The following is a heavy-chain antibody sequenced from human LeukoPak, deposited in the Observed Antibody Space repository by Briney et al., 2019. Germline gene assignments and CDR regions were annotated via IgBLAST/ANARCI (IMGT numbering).Heavy chain of an antibody. CDR1: GFTFSSYA. J-gene: IGHJ6*02. D-gene: IGHD3-10*01. CDR3: ARVIKITMVRGVSLGMDV. V-gene: IGHV3-23*01. Sequence: GGSLRLSCAASGFTFSSYALSWVRQAPGKGLEWVSAVSGNGGSTYYADSVKGRFTISRDNSKNTLYLQMNSLRAEDTAVYYCARVIKITMVRGVSLGMDVWGQGTTVTVSS. CDR2: VSGNGGST.